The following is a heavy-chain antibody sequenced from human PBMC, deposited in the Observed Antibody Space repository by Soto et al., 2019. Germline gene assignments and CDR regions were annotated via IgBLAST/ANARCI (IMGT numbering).Heavy chain of an antibody. J-gene: IGHJ3*01. V-gene: IGHV1-69*02. CDR3: SIGSWSAETFDV. D-gene: IGHD2-2*01. Sequence: QVHLIQSGAEVKKPGSSVKVSCKAAGGTFNTYTLIWVRQAPGHGLEWMGRIIPMVTVTNSPQKFQGRLTLTADKSTGTAFMELTSLRAAYTAVYYCSIGSWSAETFDVWGKGTMVTVAS. CDR1: GGTFNTYT. CDR2: IIPMVTVT.